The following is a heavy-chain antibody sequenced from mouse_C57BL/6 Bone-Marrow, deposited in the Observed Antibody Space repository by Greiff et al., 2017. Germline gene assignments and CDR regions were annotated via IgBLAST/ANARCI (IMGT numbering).Heavy chain of an antibody. D-gene: IGHD2-4*01. CDR3: ARDEDNYDYDGWYFGV. V-gene: IGHV1-62-2*01. CDR1: GYTFTEYT. J-gene: IGHJ1*03. Sequence: QVQLQQSGAELVKPGASVKLSCKASGYTFTEYTIHWVKQRSGQGLEWIGWFYPGSGSIKYNEKFKDKATLTADKSSSTVYMELSRLTSEDSAFYVCARDEDNYDYDGWYFGVWGTGTTVTVSS. CDR2: FYPGSGSI.